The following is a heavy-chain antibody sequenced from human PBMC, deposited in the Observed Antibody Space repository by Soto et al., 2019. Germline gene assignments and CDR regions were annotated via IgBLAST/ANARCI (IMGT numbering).Heavy chain of an antibody. J-gene: IGHJ4*02. CDR1: GFTFDVYA. CDR2: ISYNSGSV. Sequence: EVQLVESGGGLVQPGRSLRLACAASGFTFDVYAMHWVRQAPGRGLEWVSAISYNSGSVGYAGSVEGRFTISRDNAKNSLYLYIDDLRPEDTALYYCAKDRFRFLWFGQISNYFDSYGQGTLVTVSS. V-gene: IGHV3-9*01. CDR3: AKDRFRFLWFGQISNYFDS. D-gene: IGHD3-10*01.